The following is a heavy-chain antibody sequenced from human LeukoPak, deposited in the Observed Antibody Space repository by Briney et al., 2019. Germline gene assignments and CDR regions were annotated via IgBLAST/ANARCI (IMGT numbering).Heavy chain of an antibody. Sequence: GGSLRLSCTASGFTFSSYAMSWVRQAPGKGLEWVSAISDSGGSTYYADSVKGRFTISRDNSKDTLFLQMNSLRAEDTAVYYCARDRPIYDILTGYYPPPLDYWGQGTLVTVSS. J-gene: IGHJ4*02. CDR1: GFTFSSYA. CDR2: ISDSGGST. D-gene: IGHD3-9*01. CDR3: ARDRPIYDILTGYYPPPLDY. V-gene: IGHV3-23*01.